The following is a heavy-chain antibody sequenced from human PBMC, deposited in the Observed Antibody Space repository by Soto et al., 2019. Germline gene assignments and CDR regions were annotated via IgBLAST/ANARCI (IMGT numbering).Heavy chain of an antibody. CDR3: ARLRSIAAAADYYYYYMDV. V-gene: IGHV4-39*01. Sequence: PSETLSLTFTVSGGSISSSIYYWGWIRQPPGKGLEWIGSIYYSGSTYYNPSLKSRVTISVDTSKNQFSLKLSSVTAADTAVYYCARLRSIAAAADYYYYYMDVWGKATTVTVSS. CDR1: GGSISSSIYY. J-gene: IGHJ6*03. D-gene: IGHD6-13*01. CDR2: IYYSGST.